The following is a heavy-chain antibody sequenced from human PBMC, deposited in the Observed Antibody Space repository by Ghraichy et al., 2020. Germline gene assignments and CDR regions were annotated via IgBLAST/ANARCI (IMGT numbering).Heavy chain of an antibody. CDR1: GDSIASGGYF. J-gene: IGHJ4*02. Sequence: SETLSLTCSVSGDSIASGGYFWGWVRQTPGVGLEWIGNVYYTGYPFYSPSLEGRVTMSVEASKNQFSLRLTSVTASDTALYYCARRRRSAGPLDYWGRGTMVTISS. CDR2: VYYTGYP. V-gene: IGHV4-39*01. CDR3: ARRRRSAGPLDY.